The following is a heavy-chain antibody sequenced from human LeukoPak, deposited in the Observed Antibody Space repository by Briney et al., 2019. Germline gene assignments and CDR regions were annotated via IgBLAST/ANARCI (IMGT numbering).Heavy chain of an antibody. CDR2: ISAYNGNT. V-gene: IGHV1-18*01. D-gene: IGHD2-15*01. CDR3: ARARRYCSGGSCLGYFDY. CDR1: GYTFTSYG. J-gene: IGHJ4*02. Sequence: ASVKVSCTASGYTFTSYGISWVRQAPGQGLEWMGWISAYNGNTNYAQKLQGRVTMTTDTSTSTAYRELRSLRSDDTAVYYCARARRYCSGGSCLGYFDYWGQGTLVTVSS.